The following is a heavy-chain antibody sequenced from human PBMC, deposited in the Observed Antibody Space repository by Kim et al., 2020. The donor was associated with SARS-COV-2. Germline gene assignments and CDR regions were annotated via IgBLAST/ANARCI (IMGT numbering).Heavy chain of an antibody. J-gene: IGHJ3*02. CDR1: GFTFSSYA. Sequence: GGSLRLSCAASGFTFSSYAMSWVRQAPGKGLEWVSAISGSGGSTYYADSVKGRFTISRDNAKNTLYLQMNSLRAEDTAVYYCAKALSKWLRSSGGFWLVDHFDIWGQGTMVTVSS. V-gene: IGHV3-23*01. CDR2: ISGSGGST. CDR3: AKALSKWLRSSGGFWLVDHFDI. D-gene: IGHD5-12*01.